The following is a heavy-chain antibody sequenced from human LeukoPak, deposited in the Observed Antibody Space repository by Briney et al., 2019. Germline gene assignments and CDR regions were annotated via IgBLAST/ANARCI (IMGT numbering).Heavy chain of an antibody. CDR1: GDSISSSNW. CDR3: ARRSYGGLYYFDY. Sequence: SGTLSLTCAVSGDSISSSNWWSWVRQPPGKGLEWIGEIYHSGSTNYNPSLKSRVTISVDKSKNQFSLKLSSVTAADTAVYYCARRSYGGLYYFDYWGQGTLVTVSS. J-gene: IGHJ4*02. V-gene: IGHV4-4*02. D-gene: IGHD4-23*01. CDR2: IYHSGST.